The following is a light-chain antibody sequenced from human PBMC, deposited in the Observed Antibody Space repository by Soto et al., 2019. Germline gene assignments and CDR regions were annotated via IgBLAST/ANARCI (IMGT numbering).Light chain of an antibody. CDR3: QQYNNWPWT. J-gene: IGKJ1*01. CDR1: QTISSW. Sequence: DIQMTQSPSTLYGSVGDRVTITCRASQTISSWLAWYQQKPGKAPKLLIYKASTLKSGVPSRFSGSGSGTEFTLTISSLQPDDFAVYYCQQYNNWPWTFGQGTKVDI. CDR2: KAS. V-gene: IGKV1-5*03.